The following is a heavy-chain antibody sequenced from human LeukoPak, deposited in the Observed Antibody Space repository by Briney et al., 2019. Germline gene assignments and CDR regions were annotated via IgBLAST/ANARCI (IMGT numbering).Heavy chain of an antibody. CDR1: VGSFTGYY. V-gene: IGHV4-34*01. Sequence: SETLSLTCAVYVGSFTGYYWVWIRQPPGKGLEWIGEVNHNGSANYNPSLKSRVTISVDTSKNQFSLRLTSVTVADTAVYYCARVTEHHRSRLGIWGQGTMVTVSS. CDR3: ARVTEHHRSRLGI. J-gene: IGHJ3*02. CDR2: VNHNGSA. D-gene: IGHD1/OR15-1a*01.